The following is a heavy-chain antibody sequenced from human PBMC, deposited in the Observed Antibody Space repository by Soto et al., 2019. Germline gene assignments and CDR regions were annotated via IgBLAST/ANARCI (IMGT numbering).Heavy chain of an antibody. CDR2: INSDGSST. D-gene: IGHD3-10*01. Sequence: GGSLRLSCAASGFTFSSYWMFWVRQAPGEGLVWVSRINSDGSSTTYADSVKGRFTVSRDNAKDTLYLHMNSLRVEDTAVYYCARDGGYFDYWGQGILVTVSS. CDR1: GFTFSSYW. J-gene: IGHJ4*02. V-gene: IGHV3-74*01. CDR3: ARDGGYFDY.